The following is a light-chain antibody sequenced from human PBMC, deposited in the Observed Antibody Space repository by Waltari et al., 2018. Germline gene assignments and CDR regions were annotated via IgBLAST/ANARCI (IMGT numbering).Light chain of an antibody. CDR2: WAS. CDR3: QQYYSTPGWT. Sequence: DIVMTQSPDSLAVSLGERATINCKSSQSVLYSPNNKNHLAWYQQKPGQPPKLLIYWASTRESGVPDRFSGSGSGTDFTLTISSLQAEDVAVYYCQQYYSTPGWTFGQGTKVEIK. CDR1: QSVLYSPNNKNH. J-gene: IGKJ1*01. V-gene: IGKV4-1*01.